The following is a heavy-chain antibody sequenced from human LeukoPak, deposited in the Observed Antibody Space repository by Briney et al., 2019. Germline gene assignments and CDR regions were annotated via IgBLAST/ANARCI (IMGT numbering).Heavy chain of an antibody. CDR1: GFTFSSYS. D-gene: IGHD4-23*01. CDR3: AKDRYGGNSVIFSEYFQH. V-gene: IGHV3-21*04. J-gene: IGHJ1*01. CDR2: ISSSSSYI. Sequence: SGGSLRLSCAASGFTFSSYSMNWVRQAPGKGLEWVSSISSSSSYIYYADSVKGRFTISRDNAKNSLYLQMNSLRAEDTAVYYCAKDRYGGNSVIFSEYFQHWGQGTLVTVSS.